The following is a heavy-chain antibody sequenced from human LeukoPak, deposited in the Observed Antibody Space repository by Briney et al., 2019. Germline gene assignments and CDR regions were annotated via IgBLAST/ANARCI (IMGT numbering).Heavy chain of an antibody. D-gene: IGHD3-10*01. J-gene: IGHJ4*02. V-gene: IGHV3-11*01. CDR3: ARGQRVTMVRGVRPYYFDY. CDR2: ISSGSTI. CDR1: GFTFSDYY. Sequence: GGSLRLSCAASGFTFSDYYMSWIRQAPGKGLEWVSYISSGSTIYYADSVKGRFTISRDNAKNSLYLQMNSLRAEDTAVYYCARGQRVTMVRGVRPYYFDYWGQGTLVTVSS.